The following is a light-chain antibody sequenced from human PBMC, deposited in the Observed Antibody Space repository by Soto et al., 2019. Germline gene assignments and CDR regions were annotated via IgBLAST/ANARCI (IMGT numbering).Light chain of an antibody. CDR2: DAS. J-gene: IGKJ3*01. V-gene: IGKV3-20*01. Sequence: EIVFTQSPATLSLSPGERATLSCRASQSVSNHLAWYQQKPGQAPRLLIYDASNRANGIPARFSGSGSGTDLTLTISRLEPEDFAVYYCQQYGSSPTKTFGPGTKVDIK. CDR1: QSVSNH. CDR3: QQYGSSPTKT.